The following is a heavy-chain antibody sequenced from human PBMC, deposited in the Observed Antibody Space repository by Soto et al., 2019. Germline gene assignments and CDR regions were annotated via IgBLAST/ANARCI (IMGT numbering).Heavy chain of an antibody. CDR2: IYYSGST. Sequence: SETLSLTCTVSGGSISSSSYYWGWIRQPPGKGLEWLGSIYYSGSTYYNPSLKSRVTISVDTSKNQFSLKLSSVTAADTAVYYCARNSSTMIVVVSSLWFDPWGQGTLVTVSS. CDR1: GGSISSSSYY. CDR3: ARNSSTMIVVVSSLWFDP. V-gene: IGHV4-39*01. J-gene: IGHJ5*02. D-gene: IGHD3-22*01.